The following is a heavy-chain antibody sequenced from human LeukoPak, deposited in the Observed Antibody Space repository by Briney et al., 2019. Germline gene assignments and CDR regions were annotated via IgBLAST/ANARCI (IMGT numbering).Heavy chain of an antibody. CDR3: AKDTSIGRYCTNGVCSPFDY. CDR2: ISDTGATT. D-gene: IGHD2-8*01. J-gene: IGHJ4*02. Sequence: GGSLRLSCAGSGFTFSSYAMSWVRQAPGKGLEWVSAISDTGATTYDADFVKGRSTISRENSRSTLYLQMNSLRAADTALYYCAKDTSIGRYCTNGVCSPFDYWGQGTLVTVSS. CDR1: GFTFSSYA. V-gene: IGHV3-23*01.